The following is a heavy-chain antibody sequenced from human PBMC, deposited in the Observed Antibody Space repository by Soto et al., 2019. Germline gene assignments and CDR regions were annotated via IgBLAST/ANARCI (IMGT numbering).Heavy chain of an antibody. CDR3: ASLAVARFDY. CDR1: GFTFSSYA. J-gene: IGHJ4*02. CDR2: ISYDGSNK. V-gene: IGHV3-30-3*01. D-gene: IGHD6-19*01. Sequence: GGSLRLSCAASGFTFSSYAMHWVRQAPGKGLEWVAVISYDGSNKYYADSVKGRFTISRDNSKNTLYLQMNSLRAEDTAVYYCASLAVARFDYWGQGTLVTVSS.